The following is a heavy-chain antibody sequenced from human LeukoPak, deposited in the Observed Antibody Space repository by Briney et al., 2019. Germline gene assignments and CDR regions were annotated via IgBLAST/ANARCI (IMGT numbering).Heavy chain of an antibody. CDR3: ARALSHCLDY. D-gene: IGHD3-16*01. CDR2: IKHDGSEK. V-gene: IGHV3-7*01. CDR1: GFSFSSTL. J-gene: IGHJ4*02. Sequence: GGSLRLSCAASGFSFSSTLLTWVRQAPGKGLEWVANIKHDGSEKYYVDSVKGRFSISRDNAKKSLYLQMNSLRAEDTAVYYCARALSHCLDYWGQGTLVTVSS.